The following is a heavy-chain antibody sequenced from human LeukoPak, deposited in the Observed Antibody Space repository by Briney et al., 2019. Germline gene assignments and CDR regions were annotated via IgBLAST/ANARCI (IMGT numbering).Heavy chain of an antibody. D-gene: IGHD2-21*01. Sequence: SQTLSLTCAISGDRHSKNSAAWQWVRQPPSGRLECLGRTYYRAQWYSDYAPSVKTRITINPDTSKNHLSLHLISLSPEHTAVYYCTSYSFEIWGQGTMVTVSS. CDR2: TYYRAQWYS. V-gene: IGHV6-1*01. CDR3: TSYSFEI. CDR1: GDRHSKNSAA. J-gene: IGHJ3*02.